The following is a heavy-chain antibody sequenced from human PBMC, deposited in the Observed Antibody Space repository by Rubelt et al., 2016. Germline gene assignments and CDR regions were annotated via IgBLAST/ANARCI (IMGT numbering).Heavy chain of an antibody. D-gene: IGHD3-22*01. V-gene: IGHV1-2*02. J-gene: IGHJ4*02. CDR1: GYTFTGYY. CDR3: ARFAIGGHSSGYLFDY. CDR2: INPNSGGT. Sequence: QVQLVQSGAEVKKPGASVKVSCKASGYTFTGYYMHWVRQAPGQGLEWMGWINPNSGGTNYAQKFQGRVTMTRDTSISTAYMELSRQRSDDTAVYYCARFAIGGHSSGYLFDYWGQGTLVTVSS.